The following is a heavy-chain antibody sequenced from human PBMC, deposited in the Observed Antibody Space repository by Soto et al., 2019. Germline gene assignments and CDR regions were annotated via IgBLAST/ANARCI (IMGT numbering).Heavy chain of an antibody. CDR3: ARVAVTTSGVGYFDY. V-gene: IGHV4-59*01. CDR1: GGSISSYY. CDR2: IYYSGST. D-gene: IGHD4-17*01. Sequence: PSETLSLTCTVSGGSISSYYWSWIRQPPGKGLEWIGYIYYSGSTNYNPSLKSRVTISVDTSKNQFSPKLSSVTAADTAVYYCARVAVTTSGVGYFDYWGQGTLVTVSS. J-gene: IGHJ4*02.